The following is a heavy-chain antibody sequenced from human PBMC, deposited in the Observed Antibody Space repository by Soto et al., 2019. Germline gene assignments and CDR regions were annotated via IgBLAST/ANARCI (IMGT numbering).Heavy chain of an antibody. CDR2: IIPIFGTA. V-gene: IGHV1-69*13. CDR3: ARDGIVVVPAAVYYYYGMDV. D-gene: IGHD2-2*01. CDR1: GGTFSSYA. J-gene: IGHJ6*02. Sequence: SVKVSCKASGGTFSSYAISWVRQAPGQGLEWMGGIIPIFGTANYAQKFQGRVTITADESTSTAYMELSSLRSEDTAVYYCARDGIVVVPAAVYYYYGMDVWGQGTTVTVSS.